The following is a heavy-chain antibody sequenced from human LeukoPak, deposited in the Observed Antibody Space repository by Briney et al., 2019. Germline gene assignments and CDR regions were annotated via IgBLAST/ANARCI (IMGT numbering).Heavy chain of an antibody. CDR2: IDPSDSYT. Sequence: GESLKISCKGSGYSFTSYWISWVRQMPGKGLEWMERIDPSDSYTNYSPSFQGHVTISADKSISTAYLQWSSLKASDTAMYYCARHTFYYYDSSGYGDVYYFDYWGQGTLVTVSS. V-gene: IGHV5-10-1*01. D-gene: IGHD3-22*01. CDR1: GYSFTSYW. J-gene: IGHJ4*02. CDR3: ARHTFYYYDSSGYGDVYYFDY.